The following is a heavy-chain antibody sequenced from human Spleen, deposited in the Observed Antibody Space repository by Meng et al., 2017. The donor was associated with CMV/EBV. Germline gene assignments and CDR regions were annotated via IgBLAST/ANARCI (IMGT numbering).Heavy chain of an antibody. V-gene: IGHV3-7*04. D-gene: IGHD3-3*02. Sequence: GESLKISCAASGFTFSSYWMSWVRQAPGKGLEWVANINQDGSEKYYVDSVKGRFTISRDNAKNSLFLQMSTLRVEDTAVYYCARAYCGSIACAPAYWGQGTLVTVSS. CDR2: INQDGSEK. CDR1: GFTFSSYW. J-gene: IGHJ4*02. CDR3: ARAYCGSIACAPAY.